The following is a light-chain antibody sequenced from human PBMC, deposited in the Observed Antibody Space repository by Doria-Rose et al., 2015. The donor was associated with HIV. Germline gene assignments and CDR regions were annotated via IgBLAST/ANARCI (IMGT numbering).Light chain of an antibody. V-gene: IGKV4-1*01. CDR1: QSLLYTSKKY. J-gene: IGKJ3*01. Sequence: DIQLTQSTESLGMSLGERATLNCKSNQSLLYTSKKYLAWSQQKPGQPPKLLIYWASTRQSRVPARFSGSGSGTDFTLTISSLEAEDVAVYYCQQYYDTPSFGPGTTVDIK. CDR3: QQYYDTPS. CDR2: WAS.